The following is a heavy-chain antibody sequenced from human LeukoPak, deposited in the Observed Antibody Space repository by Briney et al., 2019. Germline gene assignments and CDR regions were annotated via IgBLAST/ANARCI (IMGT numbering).Heavy chain of an antibody. CDR2: IYTSGST. Sequence: SETLSLTCTVSGGSINSGNDYWSWIRQPAGKELEWVGRIYTSGSTNYNPSLKSRVTISVDTSKNQFSLKLSSVTAADTAVYCARSWYSSSWYHAFDVWGQGTMVTVS. CDR3: ARSWYSSSWYHAFDV. CDR1: GGSINSGNDY. J-gene: IGHJ3*01. V-gene: IGHV4-61*02. D-gene: IGHD6-13*01.